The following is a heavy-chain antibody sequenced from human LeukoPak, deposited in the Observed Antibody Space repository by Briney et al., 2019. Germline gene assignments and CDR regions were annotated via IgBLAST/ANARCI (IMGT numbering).Heavy chain of an antibody. V-gene: IGHV3-7*01. D-gene: IGHD2-15*01. J-gene: IGHJ5*02. CDR2: IKQDGSEK. CDR3: ARDRAVVVVAASRWFDP. Sequence: PGGSLRLSCAASGFTFSSYWMSWVRQAPGKGLEWVANIKQDGSEKYYVDSVKGRYTISRDNAKNSLYLQMNSLRAEDTAVYYRARDRAVVVVAASRWFDPWGQGTLVTVSS. CDR1: GFTFSSYW.